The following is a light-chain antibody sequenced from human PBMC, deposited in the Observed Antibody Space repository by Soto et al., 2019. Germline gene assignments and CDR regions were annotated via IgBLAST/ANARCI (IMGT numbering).Light chain of an antibody. Sequence: QSVLTQPASVSGSLGQSITISCTGTSSDVGGYNFVSWYQQYPNKAPKLLIYDVSFRPSGVSYRFSGSKSGYTASLTISGLQTEDEADYYCNSYTVSSALLYLFGTGTKVTVL. CDR2: DVS. J-gene: IGLJ1*01. V-gene: IGLV2-14*01. CDR1: SSDVGGYNF. CDR3: NSYTVSSALLYL.